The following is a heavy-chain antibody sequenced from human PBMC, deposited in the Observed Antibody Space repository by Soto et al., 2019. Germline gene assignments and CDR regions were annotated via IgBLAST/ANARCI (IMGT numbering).Heavy chain of an antibody. CDR3: ARDPDYGDYPYYFDY. CDR2: ISYDGSNK. V-gene: IGHV3-30-3*01. CDR1: GFTFSSYA. J-gene: IGHJ4*02. Sequence: PGGSLRLSCAASGFTFSSYAMHWVRQAPGKGLEWVAVISYDGSNKYYADSVKGRFTISRDNSKNTLYLQMNSLRAEDTAVYYCARDPDYGDYPYYFDYWGQGTLVTVSS. D-gene: IGHD4-17*01.